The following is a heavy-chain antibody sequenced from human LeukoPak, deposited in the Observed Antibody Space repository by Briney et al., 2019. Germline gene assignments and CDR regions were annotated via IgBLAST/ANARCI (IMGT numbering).Heavy chain of an antibody. V-gene: IGHV4-34*01. CDR3: VLGSPFDY. CDR1: GGSFSGYY. Sequence: PSETLSLTCAVYGGSFSGYYWSWIRQPPGKGLEWIGEINHSGSTNYNPSLKSRVTISVDTSKNQFSLKLSSVTAADTAVYYCVLGSPFDYWGQGTLVTVSS. CDR2: INHSGST. D-gene: IGHD3-10*01. J-gene: IGHJ4*02.